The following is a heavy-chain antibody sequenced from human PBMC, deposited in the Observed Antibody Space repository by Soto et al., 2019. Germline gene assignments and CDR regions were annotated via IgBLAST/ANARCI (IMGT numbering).Heavy chain of an antibody. CDR3: AKAPTLSG. D-gene: IGHD6-19*01. V-gene: IGHV1-2*02. J-gene: IGHJ4*02. CDR1: GYIFIENY. Sequence: ASVKVSCKASGYIFIENYIHWVRQAPGQGLEWVGWINPNNGATNYAQKFQGRVTMISDTSISTAYMELSRLRSDDTAVYFCAKAPTLSGWGPGTLVTLSS. CDR2: INPNNGAT.